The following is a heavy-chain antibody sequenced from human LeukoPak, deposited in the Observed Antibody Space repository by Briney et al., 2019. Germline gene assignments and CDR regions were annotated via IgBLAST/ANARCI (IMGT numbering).Heavy chain of an antibody. CDR1: GFTFSSYS. CDR3: ASSGSYRFDY. Sequence: PGGSLRLSCAASGFTFSSYSMNWVRQAPGKGLEWVSHITASGTAMFYADSVKGRLTTSRDNAKNSLYLQMNSLRDEDTAVYYCASSGSYRFDYWGQGTLVTVSS. V-gene: IGHV3-48*02. CDR2: ITASGTAM. J-gene: IGHJ4*02. D-gene: IGHD1-26*01.